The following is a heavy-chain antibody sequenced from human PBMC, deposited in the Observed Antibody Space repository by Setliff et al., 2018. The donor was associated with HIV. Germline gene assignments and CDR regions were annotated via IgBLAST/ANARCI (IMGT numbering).Heavy chain of an antibody. Sequence: PSETLSLTCTVSGGSISSYYWSWIRQPPGKGLEWIGYVYYTGSTNYNPSLKSRVTISIDTSKNQFSLKLSSVTAADTAVYYCARHQGKYYDSSGYSGWFVDLWGRGTLVTVSS. V-gene: IGHV4-59*08. CDR2: VYYTGST. CDR1: GGSISSYY. J-gene: IGHJ2*01. CDR3: ARHQGKYYDSSGYSGWFVDL. D-gene: IGHD3-22*01.